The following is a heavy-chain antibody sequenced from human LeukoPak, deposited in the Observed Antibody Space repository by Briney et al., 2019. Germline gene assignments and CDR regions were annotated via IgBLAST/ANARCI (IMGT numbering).Heavy chain of an antibody. V-gene: IGHV4-31*03. CDR1: GGSISSGGYY. CDR2: IYYSGST. CDR3: ARDSSGYYYFDY. J-gene: IGHJ4*02. Sequence: SETLSLTCTVSGGSISSGGYYWSWIRQHPGKGLEWIGYIYYSGSTYYNPSLKSRVTISVDTSKNQFSLKLNSVTAADTAVYYCARDSSGYYYFDYWGQGTLVTVSS. D-gene: IGHD3-22*01.